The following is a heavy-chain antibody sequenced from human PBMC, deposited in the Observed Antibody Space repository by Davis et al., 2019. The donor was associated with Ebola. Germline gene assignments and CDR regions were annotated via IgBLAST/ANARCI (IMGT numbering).Heavy chain of an antibody. CDR1: GGSISSYY. Sequence: PSETLSLTCTVSGGSISSYYWSWIRQLPGKGLEWIGYIYYSGSTNYSPSLKSRVTISVDTSKNQFSLKLSSVTAADTAVYYCARDLGRSSSTTNWFDPWGQGTLVTVSS. CDR2: IYYSGST. D-gene: IGHD2-2*01. V-gene: IGHV4-59*12. CDR3: ARDLGRSSSTTNWFDP. J-gene: IGHJ5*02.